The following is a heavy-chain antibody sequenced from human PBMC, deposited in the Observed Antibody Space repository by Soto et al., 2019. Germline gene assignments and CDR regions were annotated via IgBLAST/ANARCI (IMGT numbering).Heavy chain of an antibody. CDR1: GFTFSSYS. CDR2: ISSSSRTI. Sequence: EVQLVESGGGLIQPGGSLRLSCAASGFTFSSYSMNWARQAPGKGLEWVSYISSSSRTIYYADSVKGRFTISRDNAKNSLYLQMNSLRDEDTAVYYCARDRVYCSGGKCNSEDYYYGMDVWGQGTTVTVSS. J-gene: IGHJ6*02. V-gene: IGHV3-48*02. D-gene: IGHD2-15*01. CDR3: ARDRVYCSGGKCNSEDYYYGMDV.